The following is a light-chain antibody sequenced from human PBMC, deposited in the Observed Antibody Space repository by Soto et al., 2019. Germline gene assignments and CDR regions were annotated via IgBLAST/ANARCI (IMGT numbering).Light chain of an antibody. Sequence: EIVLTRSPGTLSLSPGERATLSCRASQSVSNNYLAWYQQKPGQAPRLLIYGASNRATGIPARFSGSGSGTDFTLTISRVEPEDFAVYYCQQRRNWPPLTFGGGTKVDIK. CDR1: QSVSNNY. CDR3: QQRRNWPPLT. J-gene: IGKJ4*01. CDR2: GAS. V-gene: IGKV3D-20*02.